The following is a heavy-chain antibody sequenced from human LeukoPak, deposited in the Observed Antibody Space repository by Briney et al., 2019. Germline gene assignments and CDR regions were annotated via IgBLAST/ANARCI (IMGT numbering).Heavy chain of an antibody. CDR2: IRYDGSNK. CDR3: AKDLIIRIDY. J-gene: IGHJ4*02. Sequence: GGSLRLSCAASGFTFSSYGMHWVRQAPGKGLEWVAFIRYDGSNKYYADSVKGRFTISRDNSKNTLYLQMNSLRAEDTAVYYCAKDLIIRIDYWGQGTRVTVSS. CDR1: GFTFSSYG. V-gene: IGHV3-30*02. D-gene: IGHD3-10*01.